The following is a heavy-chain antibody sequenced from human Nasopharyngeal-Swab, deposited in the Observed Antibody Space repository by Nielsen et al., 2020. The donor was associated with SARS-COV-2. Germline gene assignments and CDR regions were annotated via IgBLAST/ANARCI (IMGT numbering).Heavy chain of an antibody. CDR3: AKDLFGIAAPL. CDR1: GFTFSSYG. CDR2: ISGSGGST. D-gene: IGHD6-13*01. Sequence: GGSLRLSCAASGFTFSSYGMHWVRQAPGKGLEWVSAISGSGGSTYYADSVKGRFTISRDNSKNTLYLQMNSLRAEDTAVYYCAKDLFGIAAPLWGQGTLVTVSS. J-gene: IGHJ4*02. V-gene: IGHV3-23*01.